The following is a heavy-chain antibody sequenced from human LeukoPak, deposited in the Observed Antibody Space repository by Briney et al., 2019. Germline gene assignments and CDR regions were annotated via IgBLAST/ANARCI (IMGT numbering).Heavy chain of an antibody. D-gene: IGHD3-10*01. Sequence: GGSLRLSCAASGFTFSSYEMNWVRQAPGKGLEWVSYISSSGSTIYYADSVKGRFTISSDNAKNSLYLQMNSLRAEDTAVYYCARKGYTMVRGYYYYYMDVWGKGTTVTISS. CDR2: ISSSGSTI. J-gene: IGHJ6*03. V-gene: IGHV3-48*03. CDR1: GFTFSSYE. CDR3: ARKGYTMVRGYYYYYMDV.